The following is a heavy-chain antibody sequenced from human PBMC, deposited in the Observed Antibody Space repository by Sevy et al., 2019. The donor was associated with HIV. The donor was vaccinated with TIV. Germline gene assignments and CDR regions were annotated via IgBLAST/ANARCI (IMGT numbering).Heavy chain of an antibody. V-gene: IGHV3-30-3*01. CDR1: GFTFSSYA. J-gene: IGHJ4*02. CDR3: ARGVGGNVSGRNYFDY. CDR2: ISYDGSNK. Sequence: GGSPRLSCAVSGFTFSSYAMHWVRQAPGKGLKWVAVISYDGSNKYYADSVKGRFTISRDNSKSTLYLQMNSLRAEDTAVFYCARGVGGNVSGRNYFDYWGQGTLVTVSS. D-gene: IGHD6-19*01.